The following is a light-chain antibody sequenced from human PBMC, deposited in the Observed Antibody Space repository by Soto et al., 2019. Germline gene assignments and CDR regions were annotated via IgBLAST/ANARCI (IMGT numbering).Light chain of an antibody. Sequence: DIQMTQSPSTLSASIGDRVTITCRASQSIGRWLTWYQQRPGKAPKLLIYKASSLESGVPSRFSGSASGTEFTLTISSLQPDDFGTYYCQQYNSFAWTFGQGTKVEIK. CDR3: QQYNSFAWT. CDR2: KAS. J-gene: IGKJ1*01. V-gene: IGKV1-5*03. CDR1: QSIGRW.